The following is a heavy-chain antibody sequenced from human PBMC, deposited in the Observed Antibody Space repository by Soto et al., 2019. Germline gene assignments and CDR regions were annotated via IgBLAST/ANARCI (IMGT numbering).Heavy chain of an antibody. CDR3: ARDGRFGVVTWRGMDV. CDR1: GYTFTSYY. D-gene: IGHD3-3*01. J-gene: IGHJ6*02. CDR2: INPSGGST. V-gene: IGHV1-46*01. Sequence: ASVKVSCKASGYTFTSYYMHWVRQAPGQGLEWMGIINPSGGSTSYAQKFQGRVTMTRDTSTSTVYMELSSLRSEDTAVYYCARDGRFGVVTWRGMDVWGQGTTVTVSS.